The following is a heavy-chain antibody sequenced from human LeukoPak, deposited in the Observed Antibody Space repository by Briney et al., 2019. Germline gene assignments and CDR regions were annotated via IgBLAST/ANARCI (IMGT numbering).Heavy chain of an antibody. J-gene: IGHJ4*02. CDR3: ARGANDILTGYYLD. CDR2: IYPRDGST. D-gene: IGHD3-9*01. CDR1: GYTFTSNY. V-gene: IGHV1-46*01. Sequence: GASVKVSCTASGYTFTSNYIHWVRQAPGQGLEWMGMIYPRDGSTSYAQKFQGRVTVTRDTSTSTVHMELSGLRSEDTAVYYCARGANDILTGYYLDWGQGTLVTVSS.